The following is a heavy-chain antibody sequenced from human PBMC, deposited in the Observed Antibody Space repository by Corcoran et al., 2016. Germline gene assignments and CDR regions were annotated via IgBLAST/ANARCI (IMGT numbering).Heavy chain of an antibody. CDR3: ARDRLPTIFGGGIYFDY. CDR1: GFTFSSYW. V-gene: IGHV3-7*03. Sequence: EVQLVESGGGLVQPGGSLRLSCAASGFTFSSYWMSWVRQAPGKGLEWVANIKQDGSEKYYVDSVKGRFTISRDNAKNSLYLQMNSLRAEDTAVYYCARDRLPTIFGGGIYFDYWGQGTLVTVSS. D-gene: IGHD3-3*01. CDR2: IKQDGSEK. J-gene: IGHJ4*02.